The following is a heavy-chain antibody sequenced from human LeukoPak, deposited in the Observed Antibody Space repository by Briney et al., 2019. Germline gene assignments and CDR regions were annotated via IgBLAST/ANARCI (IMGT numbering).Heavy chain of an antibody. Sequence: GGSLRLSCAASGFTFSNAWMSWVRQAPGKGLEWVGRIKSKTDGGTTDYAAPVKGRFTISRDDSKNTLYLQMNSLKTEDTAVYYCTTIVGRHLWFREYYFDYWGQGTLVTVSS. CDR3: TTIVGRHLWFREYYFDY. J-gene: IGHJ4*02. CDR2: IKSKTDGGTT. CDR1: GFTFSNAW. V-gene: IGHV3-15*01. D-gene: IGHD3-10*01.